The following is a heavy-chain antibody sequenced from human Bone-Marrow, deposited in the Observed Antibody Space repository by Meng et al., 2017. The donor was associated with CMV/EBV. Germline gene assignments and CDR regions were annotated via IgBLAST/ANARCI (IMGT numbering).Heavy chain of an antibody. CDR2: IYSVGST. CDR1: GFSVSSNY. V-gene: IGHV3-66*01. CDR3: ARVFPLGYCSGGSCG. Sequence: GESLKISCEASGFSVSSNYMNWVRQAPGKGLEWVSVIYSVGSTYYADSVKGRFTVSRDNSKNTLYLQMNSLRAEDTAVYYCARVFPLGYCSGGSCGWGQGTLVTVSS. D-gene: IGHD2-15*01. J-gene: IGHJ4*02.